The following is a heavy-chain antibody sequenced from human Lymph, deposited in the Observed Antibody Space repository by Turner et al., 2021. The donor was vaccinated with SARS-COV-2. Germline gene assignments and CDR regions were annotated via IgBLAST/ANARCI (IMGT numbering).Heavy chain of an antibody. CDR2: SSSSSSYI. J-gene: IGHJ4*02. D-gene: IGHD4-17*01. CDR3: ARDIPTTADYFDY. Sequence: EVQLVESGGGLVKPGGSLRLSCAASGFTFSTYSMNWVRQAPGKGLEWISSSSSSSSYIYYADSVKGRFTISRDDAKNSLYLQMNSLRAEDTAVYFCARDIPTTADYFDYWGQGTLFTVSS. V-gene: IGHV3-21*01. CDR1: GFTFSTYS.